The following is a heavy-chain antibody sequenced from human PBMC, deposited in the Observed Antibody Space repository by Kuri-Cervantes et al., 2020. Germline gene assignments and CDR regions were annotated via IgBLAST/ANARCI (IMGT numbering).Heavy chain of an antibody. CDR1: GFTFDDYA. D-gene: IGHD3-22*01. J-gene: IGHJ1*01. CDR2: ISWNSGSI. Sequence: GGSLRLSCAASGFTFDDYAMHWVRQAPGKGLEWVSGISWNSGSIGYADSVKGRFTISRDNAKNSLYLQMDSLRAVDTALYYCAKPEGVVGYYGLVDFQHWGQGTLVTVSS. CDR3: AKPEGVVGYYGLVDFQH. V-gene: IGHV3-9*01.